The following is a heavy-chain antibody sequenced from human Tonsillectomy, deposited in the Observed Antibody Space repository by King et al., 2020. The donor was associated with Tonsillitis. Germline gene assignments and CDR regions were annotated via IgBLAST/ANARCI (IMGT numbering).Heavy chain of an antibody. CDR3: ACVPPGGVAGSFDY. V-gene: IGHV1-69*01. CDR2: IITIFGTA. D-gene: IGHD6-19*01. J-gene: IGHJ4*02. CDR1: GGTFSSYA. Sequence: HVQLVESGVEVKKPGSSVMVSCKASGGTFSSYAVSWVRQAPGQGLEWMGGIITIFGTANYAQKFQGRVTITADESTSTAYMELSSLRSEDTAVYYCACVPPGGVAGSFDYWGQGTLVTVSS.